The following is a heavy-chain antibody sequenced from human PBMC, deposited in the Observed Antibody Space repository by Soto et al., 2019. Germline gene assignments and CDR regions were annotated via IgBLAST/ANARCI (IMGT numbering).Heavy chain of an antibody. CDR3: ARDKITGLFDY. Sequence: PSETLSLTCAAYGGSFSGCYWTWIRQPPGTGLEWIGEINHSGSTNYNPSLKSRVTISVDTSKNQFSLKLTSVTAADTAVYYCARDKITGLFDYWGQGTLVTVSS. D-gene: IGHD2-8*02. CDR1: GGSFSGCY. V-gene: IGHV4-34*01. CDR2: INHSGST. J-gene: IGHJ4*02.